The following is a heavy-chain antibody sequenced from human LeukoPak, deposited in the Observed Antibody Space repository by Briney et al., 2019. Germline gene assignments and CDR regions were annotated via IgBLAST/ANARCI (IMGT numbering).Heavy chain of an antibody. J-gene: IGHJ6*03. CDR2: MNPNNGNT. D-gene: IGHD3-16*01. V-gene: IGHV1-8*01. CDR1: GYTFTSHD. Sequence: ASVTVSCKASGYTFTSHDINWVRQAAGQGLEWMGWMNPNNGNTAYAQKFHGRVTITKGTSITTAYMELSSLTSEDTAVYFCARGVMEEAFFTNFYYYMDVWGKGTTVTVSS. CDR3: ARGVMEEAFFTNFYYYMDV.